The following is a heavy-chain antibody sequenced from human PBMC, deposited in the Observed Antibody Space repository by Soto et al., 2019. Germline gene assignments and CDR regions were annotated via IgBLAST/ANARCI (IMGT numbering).Heavy chain of an antibody. CDR3: ARAITMVRGVTR. CDR2: INHSGST. D-gene: IGHD3-10*01. V-gene: IGHV4-34*01. CDR1: GGSFSGYN. Sequence: QVQLQQWGAGLLKPSETLSLTCAVYGGSFSGYNWSWIRQPPGKGLEWIGEINHSGSTNYNPSLKSRVTISVDTSKNRFSLKLSSVTAADTAVYYCARAITMVRGVTRWGQGTLVTVSS. J-gene: IGHJ4*02.